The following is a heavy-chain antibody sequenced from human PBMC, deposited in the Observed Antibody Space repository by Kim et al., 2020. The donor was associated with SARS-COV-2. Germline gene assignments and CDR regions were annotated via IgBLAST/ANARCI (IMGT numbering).Heavy chain of an antibody. CDR3: VRDSPWGVYAA. CDR2: INSDGSLI. J-gene: IGHJ5*02. D-gene: IGHD2-8*01. V-gene: IGHV3-74*03. Sequence: GGSLRLSCAASGFTFSSSWMHWVRQVPGKRLMWVSRINSDGSLITYADSVKGRFTISRDNAKNTLYLQMNSLRVEDTAVYYCVRDSPWGVYAAWGQGTLVTVSS. CDR1: GFTFSSSW.